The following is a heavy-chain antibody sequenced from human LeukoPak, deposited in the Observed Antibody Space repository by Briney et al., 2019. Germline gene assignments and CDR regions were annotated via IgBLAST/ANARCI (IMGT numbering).Heavy chain of an antibody. V-gene: IGHV1-46*03. CDR2: INPSGGST. Sequence: ASVKVSCKASGYTFTSYYMHWVRQAPGQGLEWMGIINPSGGSTSYAQKFQGRVTMTRDTSTRTGYMELSSLRSEDTAVYYCASEALRGYSYDFDYWGEGTLVTVSS. CDR1: GYTFTSYY. J-gene: IGHJ4*02. CDR3: ASEALRGYSYDFDY. D-gene: IGHD5-18*01.